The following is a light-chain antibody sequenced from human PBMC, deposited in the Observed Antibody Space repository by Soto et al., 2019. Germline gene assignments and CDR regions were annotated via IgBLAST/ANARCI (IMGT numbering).Light chain of an antibody. V-gene: IGKV3-11*01. Sequence: EIVLTQSPATLSLAPGGKAPLSCRASQSVSSYLAWYQQKPGQAPRLLIYGASNRATGTPDRFSGSGSGTEFTLTISSLQTDDFSTYYCQQYHSYWTFGQGTKVDIK. CDR2: GAS. CDR3: QQYHSYWT. J-gene: IGKJ1*01. CDR1: QSVSSY.